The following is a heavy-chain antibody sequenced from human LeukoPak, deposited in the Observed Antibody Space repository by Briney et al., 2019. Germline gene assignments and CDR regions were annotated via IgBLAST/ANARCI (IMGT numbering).Heavy chain of an antibody. V-gene: IGHV3-23*01. D-gene: IGHD1-26*01. CDR2: ISGSGGST. Sequence: PGGSLRLSCAASGFTFSSYAMSWVRQAPGKGLEWVSAISGSGGSTYYADSVKGRFTISRDNSKNTLYLQMNSLRAEDTAVYYCAKDVPPHRWELRGYFDYWGQGTLVTVSS. CDR3: AKDVPPHRWELRGYFDY. CDR1: GFTFSSYA. J-gene: IGHJ4*02.